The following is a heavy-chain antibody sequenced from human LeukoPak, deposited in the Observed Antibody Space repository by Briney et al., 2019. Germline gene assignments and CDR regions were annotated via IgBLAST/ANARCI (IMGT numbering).Heavy chain of an antibody. D-gene: IGHD6-13*01. CDR3: ARGASGIEDY. CDR2: IKQDGSEM. V-gene: IGHV3-7*01. Sequence: GESLRLSCAASGFAFNYYWMTWVRQAPGKGLEWVANIKQDGSEMYYMDSVKGRFTISRDNAKNSLYLQMNSLRAKDTAVYYCARGASGIEDYWGQGTLVTVSS. CDR1: GFAFNYYW. J-gene: IGHJ4*02.